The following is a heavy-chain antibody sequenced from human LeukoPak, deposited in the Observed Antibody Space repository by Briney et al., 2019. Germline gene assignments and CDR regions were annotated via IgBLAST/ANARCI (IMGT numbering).Heavy chain of an antibody. CDR3: ARVVGADSSGYYYESE. CDR2: IYYSGST. D-gene: IGHD3-22*01. J-gene: IGHJ4*02. V-gene: IGHV4-59*01. Sequence: SETLSLTCTVSGGSISSYYWSWIRQPPGKGLEWIGYIYYSGSTNYNPSPKSRVTISVDTSKNQFSLKLSSVTAADTAVYYCARVVGADSSGYYYESEWGQGTLVTVSS. CDR1: GGSISSYY.